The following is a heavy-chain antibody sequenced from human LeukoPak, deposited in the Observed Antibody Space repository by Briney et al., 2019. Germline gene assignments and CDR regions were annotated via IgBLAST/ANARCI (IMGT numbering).Heavy chain of an antibody. CDR3: ARGWYSSSWFPWGHWFDP. D-gene: IGHD6-13*01. Sequence: PSETLSLTCTVSGGSISSSSYYWGWIRQTPGKGLEWIGSIYYSGSTFYSPSLKSRVTISVDTSKNQFSLKLSSVTAADTAVYYCARGWYSSSWFPWGHWFDPWGQGTLVTVSS. J-gene: IGHJ5*02. CDR1: GGSISSSSYY. V-gene: IGHV4-39*07. CDR2: IYYSGST.